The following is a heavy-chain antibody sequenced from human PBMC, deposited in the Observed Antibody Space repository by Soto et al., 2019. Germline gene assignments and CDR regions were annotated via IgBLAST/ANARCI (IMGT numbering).Heavy chain of an antibody. V-gene: IGHV3-30-3*01. J-gene: IGHJ4*02. Sequence: GGSLRLSCAASGFTFSSYAMHWVRQAPGKGLEWVAVISYDGSNKYYADSVKGRFTISRDNSKNTLYLQMNSLRAEDTAVYYCASELTNAGLPPFYWGQGTLVTVSS. CDR2: ISYDGSNK. CDR1: GFTFSSYA. CDR3: ASELTNAGLPPFY. D-gene: IGHD5-12*01.